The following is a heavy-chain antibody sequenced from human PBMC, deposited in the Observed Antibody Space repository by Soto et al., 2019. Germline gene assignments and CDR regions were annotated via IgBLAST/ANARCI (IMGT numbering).Heavy chain of an antibody. CDR3: ARGDGYNLFDY. Sequence: GASVKVSCKASGGTFSGYAISWVRQAPGQGLEWMGGIIPIFGTANYAQKFQGRVTITADESTSTAYMELSSLRSEDTAVYYCARGDGYNLFDYWGQGTLVTVSS. CDR2: IIPIFGTA. D-gene: IGHD5-12*01. J-gene: IGHJ4*02. V-gene: IGHV1-69*13. CDR1: GGTFSGYA.